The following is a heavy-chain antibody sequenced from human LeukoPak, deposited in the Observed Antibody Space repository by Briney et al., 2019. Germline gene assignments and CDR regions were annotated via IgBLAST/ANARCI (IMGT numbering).Heavy chain of an antibody. J-gene: IGHJ4*02. CDR3: AKKSPGTYYAPPDY. Sequence: PGGSLRLSCAASGFTFSTYGMHWVRQAPGKGLEWVAVTSSDGSKKDYADSVKGRFTISRDNSKNTLFLQMNSLRAEGTAVYYCAKKSPGTYYAPPDYWGQGTLVTVSS. D-gene: IGHD3-10*01. CDR2: TSSDGSKK. CDR1: GFTFSTYG. V-gene: IGHV3-30*18.